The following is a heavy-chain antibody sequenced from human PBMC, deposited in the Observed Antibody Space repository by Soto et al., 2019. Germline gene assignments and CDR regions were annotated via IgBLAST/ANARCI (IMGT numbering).Heavy chain of an antibody. CDR3: AKDIYYDYIWGSYREAGYFDY. V-gene: IGHV3-9*01. Sequence: GGSLRLSCAASGFTFDDYAMHWVRQAPGKGLEWVSGISWNSGSIGYADSVKGRFTISRDNAKNSLYLQMNSLRAEDTALYYCAKDIYYDYIWGSYREAGYFDYWGQGTLVTVSS. CDR1: GFTFDDYA. D-gene: IGHD3-16*02. CDR2: ISWNSGSI. J-gene: IGHJ4*02.